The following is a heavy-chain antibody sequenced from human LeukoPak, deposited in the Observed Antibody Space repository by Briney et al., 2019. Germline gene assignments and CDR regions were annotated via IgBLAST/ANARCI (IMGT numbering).Heavy chain of an antibody. D-gene: IGHD6-13*01. Sequence: GGSLRLSCAASGFTFSSYAMSWVRQAPGKGLEWVSAVSGSGGSTYYADSVKGRFTISRDNSKNTLYLQMNSLRAEDTAVYCCAKDHPLVTLSSSWPDAFDIWGQGTMVTVSS. J-gene: IGHJ3*02. CDR1: GFTFSSYA. CDR2: VSGSGGST. CDR3: AKDHPLVTLSSSWPDAFDI. V-gene: IGHV3-23*01.